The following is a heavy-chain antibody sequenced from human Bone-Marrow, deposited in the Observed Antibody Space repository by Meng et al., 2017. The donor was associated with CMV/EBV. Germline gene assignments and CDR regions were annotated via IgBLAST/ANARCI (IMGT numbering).Heavy chain of an antibody. CDR3: ARGGTRDGYRDNYIDY. V-gene: IGHV1-46*01. Sequence: ASVKVSCKASGYTFTSYYINWVRQAPGQGLEWMGIINSSGGSTTYGQEFKGRVTMTRDTSTNTVYMELSSLRSEDTAVYYCARGGTRDGYRDNYIDYWGQGMLVTVSS. D-gene: IGHD5-24*01. J-gene: IGHJ4*02. CDR2: INSSGGST. CDR1: GYTFTSYY.